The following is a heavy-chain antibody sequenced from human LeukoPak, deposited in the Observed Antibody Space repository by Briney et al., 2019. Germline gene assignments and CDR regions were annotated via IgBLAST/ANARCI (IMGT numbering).Heavy chain of an antibody. CDR2: ITSGAGST. CDR1: GFSISDYY. D-gene: IGHD3-16*01. Sequence: PGGSLTLSCDASGFSISDYYMSWIRQSPVKGLEWISYITSGAGSTKYADSVKGRFTISRDKAKNSVALQLNSLRPEDTAVYYCTKERRGTYYAFESWGQGTLVTVSS. CDR3: TKERRGTYYAFES. V-gene: IGHV3-11*01. J-gene: IGHJ4*02.